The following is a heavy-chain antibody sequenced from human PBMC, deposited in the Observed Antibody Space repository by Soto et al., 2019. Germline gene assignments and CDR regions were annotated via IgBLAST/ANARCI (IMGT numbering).Heavy chain of an antibody. CDR3: AKDSQRGITMAPSNWFDP. CDR1: GFTFSSYA. J-gene: IGHJ5*02. D-gene: IGHD3-10*01. CDR2: ISGSGGST. Sequence: GGSLSLSCAASGFTFSSYAMSWVRQAPGKGLEWVSAISGSGGSTYYADSVKGRFTISRDNSKNTLYLQMNSLRAEDTAVYYCAKDSQRGITMAPSNWFDPWGQGTLVTVSS. V-gene: IGHV3-23*01.